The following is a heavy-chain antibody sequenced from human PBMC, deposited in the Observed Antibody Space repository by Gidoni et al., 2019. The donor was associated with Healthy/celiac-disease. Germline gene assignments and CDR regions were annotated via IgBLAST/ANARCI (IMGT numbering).Heavy chain of an antibody. CDR2: INTNTGNP. V-gene: IGHV7-4-1*02. D-gene: IGHD6-13*01. CDR3: AREKGIAAAAPGVWFDP. CDR1: GYTFTSYA. Sequence: QVQLVQSGSELKKPGASVKVSCKASGYTFTSYAMNWVRQAPGQGLEWMGWINTNTGNPTYAHGFTGRFVFSLDTSVSTAYLQISSLKAEDTAVYYCAREKGIAAAAPGVWFDPWGQGTLVTVSS. J-gene: IGHJ5*02.